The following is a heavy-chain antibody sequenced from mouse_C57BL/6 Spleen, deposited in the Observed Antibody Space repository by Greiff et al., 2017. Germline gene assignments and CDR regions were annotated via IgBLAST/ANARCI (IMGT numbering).Heavy chain of an antibody. Sequence: VQLQQSGAELVRPGTSVKVSCKASGYAFTNYLIEWVKQRPGQGLEWIGVINPGGGGTNYNEKFKGKATLTAAKSSSTAYMQRSSLTSEDSAVYFCSRGDGNYYAMDYWGQGTSVTVSS. J-gene: IGHJ4*01. V-gene: IGHV1-54*01. D-gene: IGHD2-1*01. CDR1: GYAFTNYL. CDR2: INPGGGGT. CDR3: SRGDGNYYAMDY.